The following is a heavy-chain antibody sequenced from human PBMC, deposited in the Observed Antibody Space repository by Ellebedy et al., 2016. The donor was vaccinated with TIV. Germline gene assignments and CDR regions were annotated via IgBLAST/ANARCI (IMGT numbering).Heavy chain of an antibody. CDR1: GDSISSYY. CDR2: IYTSGST. D-gene: IGHD4-17*01. Sequence: MPSETLSLTCTVSGDSISSYYWNWIRQPAGKRLEWIGRIYTSGSTNYNPSLKSRVTMSVDTSKNQFSLNLSSVTAADTAVYYCARADYGDYGAYYYGLDVWGQGTTVTVSS. CDR3: ARADYGDYGAYYYGLDV. J-gene: IGHJ6*02. V-gene: IGHV4-4*07.